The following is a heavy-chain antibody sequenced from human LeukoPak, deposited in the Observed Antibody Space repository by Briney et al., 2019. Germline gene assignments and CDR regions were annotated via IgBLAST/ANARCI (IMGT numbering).Heavy chain of an antibody. D-gene: IGHD3-10*01. CDR2: INHSGST. V-gene: IGHV4-34*01. CDR1: GGSISSYY. CDR3: ARREPAGHFDY. J-gene: IGHJ4*02. Sequence: SETLSLTCTVSGGSISSYYWSWIRQPPGKGLEWIGEINHSGSTNYNPSLKSRVTISVDTSKNQFSLKLSSVTAADTAVYYCARREPAGHFDYWGQGTLVTVSS.